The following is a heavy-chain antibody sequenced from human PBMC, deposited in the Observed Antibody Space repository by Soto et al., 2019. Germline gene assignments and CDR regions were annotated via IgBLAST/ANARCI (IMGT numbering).Heavy chain of an antibody. D-gene: IGHD2-21*02. J-gene: IGHJ3*02. V-gene: IGHV3-30*09. CDR1: GFTFSSNA. CDR2: ISSDGSNK. Sequence: QVQLVESGGGVVQPGRSLRLSCAASGFTFSSNAMHWVRQAPGKGLEWMAVISSDGSNKFYADSMKGRFAISRDNSQNTLYLHMISLRAEETAVYYCAASTETYAFDIWGQGTMVTVSS. CDR3: AASTETYAFDI.